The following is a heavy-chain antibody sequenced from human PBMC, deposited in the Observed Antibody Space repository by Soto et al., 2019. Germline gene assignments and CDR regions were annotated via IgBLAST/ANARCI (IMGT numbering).Heavy chain of an antibody. CDR1: GYSFSSYW. D-gene: IGHD7-27*01. Sequence: GSPLRISCQGSGYSFSSYWIGWVRQMPGKGLEWMGIIFPGDSDTRYSPSFQGQVTISVDKSISTAYVLWSSLKASDTAMYYCALRHYGANWGRLDSWGQGTLVTVSS. CDR3: ALRHYGANWGRLDS. V-gene: IGHV5-51*01. J-gene: IGHJ4*02. CDR2: IFPGDSDT.